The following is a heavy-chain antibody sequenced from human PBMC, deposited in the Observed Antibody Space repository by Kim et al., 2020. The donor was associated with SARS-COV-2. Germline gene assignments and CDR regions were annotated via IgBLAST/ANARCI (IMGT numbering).Heavy chain of an antibody. J-gene: IGHJ4*02. CDR2: IYYSGST. V-gene: IGHV4-30-4*01. Sequence: SETLSLTCTVSGGSISSGDYYWSWIRQPPGKGLEWIGYIYYSGSTYYNPSLKSRVTISVDTSKNQFSLKLSSVTAADTAVYYCARAFRQLLWFRELFYFDYWGQGTLVTVSS. CDR1: GGSISSGDYY. CDR3: ARAFRQLLWFRELFYFDY. D-gene: IGHD3-10*01.